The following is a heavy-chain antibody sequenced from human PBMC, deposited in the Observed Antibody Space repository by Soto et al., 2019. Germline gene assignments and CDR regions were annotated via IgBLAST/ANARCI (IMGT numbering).Heavy chain of an antibody. V-gene: IGHV4-31*03. CDR2: IYYSGST. J-gene: IGHJ4*02. CDR3: ARRPQLEPRFDY. Sequence: QVQLQESGPGLVKPSQTLSLTCTVSGGSISSGGYYWSWIRQHPGKGMEWIGYIYYSGSTYYNTSLKRRVTIAEETSKNQLSLKLSSVTAADTAGYYCARRPQLEPRFDYWGQGTRVTVSS. CDR1: GGSISSGGYY. D-gene: IGHD1-1*01.